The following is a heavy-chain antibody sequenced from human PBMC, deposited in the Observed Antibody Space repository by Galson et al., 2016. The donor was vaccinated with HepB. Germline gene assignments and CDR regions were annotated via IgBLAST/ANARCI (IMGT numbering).Heavy chain of an antibody. J-gene: IGHJ4*02. V-gene: IGHV3-21*01. CDR2: ITSGFSFI. D-gene: IGHD4-17*01. CDR3: ARSYGDYGFGPDY. Sequence: SLRLSCAASGFTFTTYSMNWVRQAPGKGLEWVSSITSGFSFIYYAASVKGRFTISRDNSENSLYLQMNSLRDEDTAVYYCARSYGDYGFGPDYWGQGTLVTVSS. CDR1: GFTFTTYS.